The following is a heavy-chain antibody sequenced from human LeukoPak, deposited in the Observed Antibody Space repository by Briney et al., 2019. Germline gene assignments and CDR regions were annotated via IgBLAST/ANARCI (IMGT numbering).Heavy chain of an antibody. CDR3: AREMAVADSGGLDY. V-gene: IGHV4-4*07. CDR1: GGSISNYY. J-gene: IGHJ4*02. CDR2: IYTTGST. Sequence: SETLSLTCTVSGGSISNYYWSWIRRPAGKGLEWIGRIYTTGSTNYNPSLKSRVTISVDKSKNQFSLKLNSVTAADTAVYYCAREMAVADSGGLDYWGQGTLVTVSS. D-gene: IGHD6-19*01.